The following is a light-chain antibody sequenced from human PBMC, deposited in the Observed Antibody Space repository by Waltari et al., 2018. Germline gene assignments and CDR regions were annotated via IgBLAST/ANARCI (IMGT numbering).Light chain of an antibody. CDR2: WAS. Sequence: DIQMTQSPSTLSASVGDRVTLTCRPSQTISSWLAWYQQKPGKAPNLLIYWASRLESGVPSRFSGSGSGTEFTLTVSNLQPDDYATYYCQQYNSYPYTFGQGTKLEIK. CDR3: QQYNSYPYT. J-gene: IGKJ2*01. V-gene: IGKV1-5*03. CDR1: QTISSW.